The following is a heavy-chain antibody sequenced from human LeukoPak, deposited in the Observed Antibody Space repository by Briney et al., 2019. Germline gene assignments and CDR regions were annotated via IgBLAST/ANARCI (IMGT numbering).Heavy chain of an antibody. CDR1: GFTFSSYG. J-gene: IGHJ4*02. V-gene: IGHV3-30*18. D-gene: IGHD6-19*01. CDR2: ISYDGSNK. CDR3: AKSAKQWLVRDSFDY. Sequence: GGSLRLSCAASGFTFSSYGMHWVRQAPGKGLEWVAVISYDGSNKYYADSVKGRFTISRDNSKNTLYLQMNSLRAEDTAVYYCAKSAKQWLVRDSFDYWGQGTLVTVSS.